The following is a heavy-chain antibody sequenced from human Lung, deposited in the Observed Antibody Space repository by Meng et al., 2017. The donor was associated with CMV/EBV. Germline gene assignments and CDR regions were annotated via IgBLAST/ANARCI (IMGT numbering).Heavy chain of an antibody. CDR2: IYSGGST. CDR1: GFTVSGNY. CDR3: ARDIYGIDV. Sequence: GESLKISCAASGFTVSGNYMNWVRQAPGKGLEWVSVIYSGGSTYYDDSVKGRFTISSDNSKNTLYLQMNSLRAEDTAVYYCARDIYGIDVWGQGTTVTVSS. J-gene: IGHJ6*02. V-gene: IGHV3-53*01.